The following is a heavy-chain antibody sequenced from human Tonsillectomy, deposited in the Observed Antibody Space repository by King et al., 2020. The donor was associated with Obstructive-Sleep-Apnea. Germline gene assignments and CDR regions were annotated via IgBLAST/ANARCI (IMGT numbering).Heavy chain of an antibody. J-gene: IGHJ4*02. CDR2: IYFRGST. Sequence: VQLQESGPGLVKPSETLSLTCSVSGGSISGSSYYWGWIRQPPGKGLEWIGSIYFRGSTYYNPSLKSRVTISVDTSKNQFSLNLSSVTAADTAVYYCARDLNYFDYWGQGTLVTVSS. CDR3: ARDLNYFDY. CDR1: GGSISGSSYY. V-gene: IGHV4-39*07.